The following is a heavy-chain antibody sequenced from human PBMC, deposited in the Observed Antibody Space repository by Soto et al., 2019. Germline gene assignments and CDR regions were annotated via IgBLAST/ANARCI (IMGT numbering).Heavy chain of an antibody. CDR2: IYYTGCT. Sequence: SETLSLTCTVSGDSISSGDYYWSWIRQPPGKGLEWIGYIYYTGCTYYNPSLKSRLSISVDTSKNQFSLSLHSVTAADTAVYYCARGGGEYDYWGPGTLVTVSS. CDR1: GDSISSGDYY. D-gene: IGHD4-17*01. V-gene: IGHV4-30-4*01. CDR3: ARGGGEYDY. J-gene: IGHJ4*02.